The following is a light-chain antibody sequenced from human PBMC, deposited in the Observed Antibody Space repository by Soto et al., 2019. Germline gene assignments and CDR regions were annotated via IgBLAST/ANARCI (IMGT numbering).Light chain of an antibody. Sequence: DIQMTQSPSSLSASVGDRVTITCRASQGISNYLAWYQQNPGKVPKLLIYAASPWQSGVPSRFSGGGSGTDFTITISSLQPEDVANYCCQKYNGAWWTFGQGTKVEI. CDR1: QGISNY. CDR2: AAS. V-gene: IGKV1-27*01. J-gene: IGKJ1*01. CDR3: QKYNGAWWT.